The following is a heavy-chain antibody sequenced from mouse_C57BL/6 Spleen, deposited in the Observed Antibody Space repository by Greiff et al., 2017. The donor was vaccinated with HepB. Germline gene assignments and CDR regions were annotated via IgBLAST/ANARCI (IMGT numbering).Heavy chain of an antibody. CDR3: ARSTGKDAMDY. CDR1: GYSFTGYY. D-gene: IGHD4-1*02. V-gene: IGHV1-42*01. Sequence: VQLQQSGPELVKPGASVKISCKASGYSFTGYYMNWVKQSPEKSLEWIGEINPSTGGTTYNQKFKAKATLTVDKSSSTAYMQLKSLTSEDSAVYYWARSTGKDAMDYGGQGTSVTVSS. CDR2: INPSTGGT. J-gene: IGHJ4*01.